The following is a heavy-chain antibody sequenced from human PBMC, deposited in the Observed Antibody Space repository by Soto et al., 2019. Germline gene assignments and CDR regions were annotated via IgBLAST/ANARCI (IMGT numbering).Heavy chain of an antibody. V-gene: IGHV3-23*01. CDR2: ISGSGGST. CDR3: AKRRLTIFGVYGPFDY. Sequence: GGSLRLSCAASGFTFSSYAMSWVRQSPGKGLEWVSAISGSGGSTYYADSVKGRFTISRDNSKNTLYLQMNSLRAEATAVYYCAKRRLTIFGVYGPFDYWGQGTLVTVSS. J-gene: IGHJ4*02. D-gene: IGHD3-3*01. CDR1: GFTFSSYA.